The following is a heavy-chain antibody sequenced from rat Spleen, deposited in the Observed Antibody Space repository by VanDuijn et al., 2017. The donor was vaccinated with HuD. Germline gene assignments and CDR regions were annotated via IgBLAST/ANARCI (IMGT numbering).Heavy chain of an antibody. CDR1: GFTFSNYG. D-gene: IGHD1-12*02. V-gene: IGHV5-34*01. J-gene: IGHJ1*01. Sequence: EVQLVESGGGLVQPGRSLKLSCLASGFTFSNYGMNWIRQAPGKVLEWVASISSSSSYIYYADTVKGRFTISRENAKNTLYLQMTSLRSEDTALYYCARQDYYDGSYYYDYWGPGTMVTVSS. CDR2: ISSSSSYI. CDR3: ARQDYYDGSYYYDY.